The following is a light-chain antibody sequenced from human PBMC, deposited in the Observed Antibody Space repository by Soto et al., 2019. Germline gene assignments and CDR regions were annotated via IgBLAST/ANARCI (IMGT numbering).Light chain of an antibody. Sequence: QSVLTQPPPASGSPGQSVTISCTGTSSDVGGYNYVSWYQQHPGKAPKLLIYDVTARPSGVPDRFSGSKSGNTASLTVSGLQAEDEADYYCSSYAGTHIVFGTGTKVTVL. V-gene: IGLV2-8*01. CDR2: DVT. CDR3: SSYAGTHIV. CDR1: SSDVGGYNY. J-gene: IGLJ1*01.